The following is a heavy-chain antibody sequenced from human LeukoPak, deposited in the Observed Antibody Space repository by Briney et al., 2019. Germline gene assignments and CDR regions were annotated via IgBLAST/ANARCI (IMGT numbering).Heavy chain of an antibody. CDR2: INPSGGST. V-gene: IGHV1-46*01. D-gene: IGHD2-2*01. CDR3: ARDIVVVPAANLGGGVYYYYGMDV. Sequence: ASVKVCCKASGYTFTSYYMHWMRQGPGQGLELMGIINPSGGSTSYDQKVQGRVTMTRDTSTSTVYMELSSLRSEDTAVYYCARDIVVVPAANLGGGVYYYYGMDVWGKGTTVTVSS. CDR1: GYTFTSYY. J-gene: IGHJ6*04.